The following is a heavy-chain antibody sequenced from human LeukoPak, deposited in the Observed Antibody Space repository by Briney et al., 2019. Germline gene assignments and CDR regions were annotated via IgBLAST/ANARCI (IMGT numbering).Heavy chain of an antibody. V-gene: IGHV5-51*01. J-gene: IGHJ3*02. CDR1: GYSFTSYW. D-gene: IGHD5-18*01. CDR3: ARLYRGYSYGRRNAFDI. Sequence: GESLKISCKGSGYSFTSYWIGWVRQMPGKGLEWMGIIYPGDSDTRYSPSFQGQVTISADKSISTAYLQWSSLKASDTAMYYCARLYRGYSYGRRNAFDIWGQGTMVTVSS. CDR2: IYPGDSDT.